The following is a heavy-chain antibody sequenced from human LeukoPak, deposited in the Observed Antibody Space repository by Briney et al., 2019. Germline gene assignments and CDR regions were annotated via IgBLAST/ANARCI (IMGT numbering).Heavy chain of an antibody. CDR3: AKVPTLDFGVARGREVYYYYYMDV. CDR1: GFTFDDYA. Sequence: PGGSLRLSCAASGFTFDDYAMHWVRQAPGKGLEWASGISWNSGSIGYADSVKGRFTISRDNSKNTLYLQMNSLRAEDTAVYYCAKVPTLDFGVARGREVYYYYYMDVWGKGTTVTVSS. V-gene: IGHV3-9*01. D-gene: IGHD3-3*01. J-gene: IGHJ6*03. CDR2: ISWNSGSI.